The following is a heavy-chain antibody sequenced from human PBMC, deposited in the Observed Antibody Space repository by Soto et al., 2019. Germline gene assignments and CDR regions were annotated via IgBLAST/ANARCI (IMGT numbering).Heavy chain of an antibody. Sequence: QVQLVESGGGVVQPGRSLRLSCAASGFFFRNFGMHWVRRAPGKGLEWVAAISGDGNDKYYPDSMKGRFTISRDNFNNTLYLQLNSLRAEDTAVYHCVQGASTAHQPLDSWGQGVLVTVSS. V-gene: IGHV3-30*03. CDR3: VQGASTAHQPLDS. CDR2: ISGDGNDK. CDR1: GFFFRNFG. D-gene: IGHD1-26*01. J-gene: IGHJ4*02.